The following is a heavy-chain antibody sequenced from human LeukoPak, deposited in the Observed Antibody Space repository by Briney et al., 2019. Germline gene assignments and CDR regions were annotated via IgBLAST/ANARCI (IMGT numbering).Heavy chain of an antibody. CDR1: GYTFTGYY. V-gene: IGHV1-2*02. Sequence: AASVEVSCKAPGYTFTGYYMHWVRQAPGQGLEWMGWINPNSGGTNYAQKFQGRVTMTRDTSISTAYMELSRLRSDDTAVYYCARLGAEVSYGMDVWGQGTTVTVSS. J-gene: IGHJ6*02. CDR2: INPNSGGT. CDR3: ARLGAEVSYGMDV.